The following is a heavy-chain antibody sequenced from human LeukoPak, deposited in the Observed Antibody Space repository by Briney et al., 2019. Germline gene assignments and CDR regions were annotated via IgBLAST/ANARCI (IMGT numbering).Heavy chain of an antibody. CDR3: ATETIGRHYDY. D-gene: IGHD1-14*01. CDR2: INSDGSST. V-gene: IGHV3-74*01. CDR1: GFPFSRYW. J-gene: IGHJ4*02. Sequence: GSLRLSFAASGFPFSRYWMHWVRPAPGKGLVWVSHINSDGSSTSYSDSVKGRFTISRDNAKNSLYLQMNSLRAEDTAVYYCATETIGRHYDYWGQGTLLTVSS.